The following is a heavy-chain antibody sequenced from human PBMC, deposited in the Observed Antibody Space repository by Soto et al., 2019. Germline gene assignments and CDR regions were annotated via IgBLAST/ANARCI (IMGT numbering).Heavy chain of an antibody. CDR1: GFTFSSYA. Sequence: GGSLRLSCAASGFTFSSYAMHWVRQAPGKGLEWVAVMSFDGSNKYYADSVKGRFTISRDNSKNTLYLQMNSLRAEDTAVYYCARDGQWHIGVVSSVRLGGFDIWGQGKMVTFPS. V-gene: IGHV3-30-3*01. CDR2: MSFDGSNK. J-gene: IGHJ3*02. CDR3: ARDGQWHIGVVSSVRLGGFDI. D-gene: IGHD2-21*02.